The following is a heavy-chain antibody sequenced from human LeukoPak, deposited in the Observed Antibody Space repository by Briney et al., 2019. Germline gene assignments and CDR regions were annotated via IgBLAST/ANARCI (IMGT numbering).Heavy chain of an antibody. Sequence: PGGSLRLSCATSGFNVSSNYMSTVRQAPGKGLEWVSVIYRNGYTYYAASVKGRFTISRDTSKNTVFLQMNSLRAEDTAVYFCARDGYFDISGYYDYWGQGTLVTVSS. CDR1: GFNVSSNY. CDR2: IYRNGYT. CDR3: ARDGYFDISGYYDY. V-gene: IGHV3-53*01. D-gene: IGHD3-22*01. J-gene: IGHJ4*02.